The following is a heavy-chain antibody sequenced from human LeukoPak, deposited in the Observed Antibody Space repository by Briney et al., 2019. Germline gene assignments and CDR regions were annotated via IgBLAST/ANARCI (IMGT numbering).Heavy chain of an antibody. Sequence: SAKVSCKASRGTFSSYAISCVPQAPGQGLEWMGRIIPILGIANYAQNFQGRVTITADKSTSTDYLELSSLRSEDTAVYYCATPAEAESSGYDFFDYWGQGTLVTVSS. V-gene: IGHV1-69*04. CDR2: IIPILGIA. CDR1: RGTFSSYA. J-gene: IGHJ4*02. D-gene: IGHD5-12*01. CDR3: ATPAEAESSGYDFFDY.